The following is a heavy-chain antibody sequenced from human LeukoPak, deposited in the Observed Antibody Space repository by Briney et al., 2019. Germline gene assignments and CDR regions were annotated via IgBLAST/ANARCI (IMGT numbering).Heavy chain of an antibody. Sequence: SETLSLTCTVSGGSISSSSYSWGWIRQPPGKGLEWIGSIYYSGSTYYNPSLKSRVTISVDTSKNQFSLKLSSVTAADTAVYYCARVDVDTAMAFDYWGQGTLVTVSS. CDR3: ARVDVDTAMAFDY. D-gene: IGHD5-18*01. CDR2: IYYSGST. V-gene: IGHV4-39*07. CDR1: GGSISSSSYS. J-gene: IGHJ4*02.